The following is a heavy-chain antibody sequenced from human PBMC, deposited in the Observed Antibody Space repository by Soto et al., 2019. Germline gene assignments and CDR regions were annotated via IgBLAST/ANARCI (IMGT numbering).Heavy chain of an antibody. J-gene: IGHJ5*02. CDR3: ARDRSESGWYGANNWFDP. D-gene: IGHD6-19*01. CDR2: IYYSGST. CDR1: GGSISSGDYY. V-gene: IGHV4-30-4*01. Sequence: SETLSLTCTVSGGSISSGDYYWSWIRQPPGKGLEWIGYIYYSGSTYYNPSLKSRVTISVDTSKNQFSLKLSSVTAADTAVYYCARDRSESGWYGANNWFDPWGQGTLVTVSS.